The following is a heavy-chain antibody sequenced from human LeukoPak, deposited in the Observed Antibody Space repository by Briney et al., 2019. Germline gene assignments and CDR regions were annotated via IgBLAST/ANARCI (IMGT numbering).Heavy chain of an antibody. CDR1: GYTFTSYG. D-gene: IGHD6-19*01. V-gene: IGHV7-4-1*02. J-gene: IGHJ3*02. Sequence: GASVKVSCKASGYTFTSYGISWVRQAPGQGLEWMGRINTNTGNPTYAQGFTGRFVFSLDTSVSTAYLQISSLKAEDTAVYYCARARSGWPHDAFDIWGQGTMVTVSS. CDR2: INTNTGNP. CDR3: ARARSGWPHDAFDI.